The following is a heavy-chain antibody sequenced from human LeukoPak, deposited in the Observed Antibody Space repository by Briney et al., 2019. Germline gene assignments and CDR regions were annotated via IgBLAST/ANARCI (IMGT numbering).Heavy chain of an antibody. D-gene: IGHD2-2*01. CDR1: TINFSDYG. V-gene: IGHV3-23*01. CDR3: ARDQPHAASWFDP. J-gene: IGHJ5*02. Sequence: PGGSLRLSCAASTINFSDYGMDWVRQAPGRGLEWVSTINPTGGRTYYAGSVRGRFTISRDNSKNTVFLQINSLRVEDTAIYYCARDQPHAASWFDPWGQGTLVTVSS. CDR2: INPTGGRT.